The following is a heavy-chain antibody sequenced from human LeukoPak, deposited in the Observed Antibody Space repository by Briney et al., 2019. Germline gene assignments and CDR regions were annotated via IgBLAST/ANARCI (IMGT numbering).Heavy chain of an antibody. CDR2: ISTGSSTI. D-gene: IGHD5-18*01. V-gene: IGHV3-48*02. CDR3: ARVAEIQLWLRSAIDY. CDR1: GFTFSTYS. Sequence: GGSLRLSCAASGFTFSTYSMNWVRQAPGKGLEWLSFISTGSSTIYYADSVKGRFTISRDNAKNSLYLQMNSLRDEDTAVYYCARVAEIQLWLRSAIDYWGQGTLVTVSS. J-gene: IGHJ4*02.